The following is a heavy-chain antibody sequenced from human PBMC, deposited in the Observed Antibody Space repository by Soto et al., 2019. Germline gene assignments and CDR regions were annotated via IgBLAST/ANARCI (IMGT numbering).Heavy chain of an antibody. CDR3: AKEGNHYDSKAGFDP. CDR1: GFTFSNYA. Sequence: EVQLLESGGGLVQPGGSLRLSCAASGFTFSNYAMSWVRQAPGKGLEWVSAISGSGGGTYYADSVKGRFTISRDNSKNSLNLQMNSLRAEDTAVYYCAKEGNHYDSKAGFDPWGQGTLVTVSS. CDR2: ISGSGGGT. D-gene: IGHD3-22*01. J-gene: IGHJ5*02. V-gene: IGHV3-23*01.